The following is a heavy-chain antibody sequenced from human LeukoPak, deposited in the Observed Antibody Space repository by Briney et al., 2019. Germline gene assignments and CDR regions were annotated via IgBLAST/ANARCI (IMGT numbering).Heavy chain of an antibody. CDR3: ERGVGASEY. V-gene: IGHV1-2*02. D-gene: IGHD1-26*01. CDR1: GYTFTGYY. J-gene: IGHJ4*02. CDR2: INPNSGGT. Sequence: ASVKVSCKASGYTFTGYYMHCVRKAPGPGLEWMGWINPNSGGTNYAQKFQARVTMTRHTSISTGYMELSRLRSDDTAVYYCERGVGASEYWGEGTLVTVSS.